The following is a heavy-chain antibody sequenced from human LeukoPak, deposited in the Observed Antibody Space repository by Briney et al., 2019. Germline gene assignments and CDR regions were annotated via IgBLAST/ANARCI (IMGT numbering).Heavy chain of an antibody. CDR3: ARGGHRSAFFDY. D-gene: IGHD3-3*01. V-gene: IGHV3-23*01. CDR2: ISGSGGST. Sequence: GGSLRLSCAASGFTFSIYAMSWVRQAPGKGLEWVSTISGSGGSTYYADSVRGRFTISRDNSKNTLYLQMNSLRAEDTAVYYCARGGHRSAFFDYWGQGTLVTVSS. J-gene: IGHJ4*02. CDR1: GFTFSIYA.